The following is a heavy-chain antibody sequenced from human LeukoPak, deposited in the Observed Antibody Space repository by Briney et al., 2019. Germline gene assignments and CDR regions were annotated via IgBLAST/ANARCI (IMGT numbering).Heavy chain of an antibody. D-gene: IGHD3-22*01. CDR1: GFTFSSYS. V-gene: IGHV3-21*01. CDR3: ARDRGSSGYYYGGLDY. CDR2: ISSSSSYK. J-gene: IGHJ4*02. Sequence: GGSLRLSCAASGFTFSSYSMNWVRQAPGKGLECVSSISSSSSYKSYADPVKGRFTISRDNAKNSLYLQMNSLRAEDTAVYYCARDRGSSGYYYGGLDYWGQRTLVTVSS.